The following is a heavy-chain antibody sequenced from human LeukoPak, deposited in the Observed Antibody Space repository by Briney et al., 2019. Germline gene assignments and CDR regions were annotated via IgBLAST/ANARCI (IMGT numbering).Heavy chain of an antibody. D-gene: IGHD1-26*01. CDR3: ARDGAWGELHPGHYYYYGMDV. CDR1: GYTFTSYG. J-gene: IGHJ6*02. CDR2: ISAYNGNT. V-gene: IGHV1-18*01. Sequence: GASVKVSCKASGYTFTSYGISWVRQAPGQGLEWMGWISAYNGNTNYAQKLQGRDTMTTDTSTSTAYMELRSLRSDDTAVYYCARDGAWGELHPGHYYYYGMDVWGQGTTVTVSS.